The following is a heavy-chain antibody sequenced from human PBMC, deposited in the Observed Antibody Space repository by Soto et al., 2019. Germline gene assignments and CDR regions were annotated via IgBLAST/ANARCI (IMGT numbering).Heavy chain of an antibody. V-gene: IGHV5-10-1*01. CDR1: GYSFTSYW. Sequence: PGESLKISCKGSGYSFTSYWISWVRQMPGKGLEWMGRIDPSDSYTNYSPSFQGHVTISADKSISTAYLQWSSLKASDTAMYYCARLRYSYYYYYGMDVWGQGTTVTVSS. J-gene: IGHJ6*02. CDR2: IDPSDSYT. CDR3: ARLRYSYYYYYGMDV. D-gene: IGHD5-18*01.